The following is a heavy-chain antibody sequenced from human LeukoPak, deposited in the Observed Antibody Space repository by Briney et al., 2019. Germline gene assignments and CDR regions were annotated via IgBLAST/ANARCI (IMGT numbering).Heavy chain of an antibody. Sequence: GSSVKVSCKASGGTFSSYAISWVRQAPGRGLEWMGRIIPILGIANYAQKFQGRVTITADKSTSTAYMELSSLRSEDTAVYYCARGDYNNDLDYWGQGTLVTVSS. V-gene: IGHV1-69*04. D-gene: IGHD4-4*01. J-gene: IGHJ4*02. CDR3: ARGDYNNDLDY. CDR2: IIPILGIA. CDR1: GGTFSSYA.